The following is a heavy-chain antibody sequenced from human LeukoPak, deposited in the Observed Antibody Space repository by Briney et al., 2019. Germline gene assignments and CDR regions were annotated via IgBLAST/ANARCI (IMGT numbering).Heavy chain of an antibody. CDR1: GYSFSKYC. CDR2: IYSDESLI. V-gene: IGHV5-51*01. J-gene: IGHJ6*02. Sequence: GESLKISCTASGYSFSKYCIGWVRQTPGKGLEWMGFIYSDESLIRYSPSFEGQVTISADNSINTAYLQWNSLKASDTAMYYCGRYGLSGNGYTSYFYYGMDLWGQGTAVTVSS. D-gene: IGHD5-24*01. CDR3: GRYGLSGNGYTSYFYYGMDL.